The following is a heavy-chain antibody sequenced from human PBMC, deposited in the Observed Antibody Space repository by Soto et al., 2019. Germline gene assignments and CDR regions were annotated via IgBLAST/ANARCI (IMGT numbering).Heavy chain of an antibody. CDR3: VRSNTVVVPAAPYNWFDP. CDR1: GGTFSSYA. CDR2: IIPIFGTA. D-gene: IGHD2-2*01. V-gene: IGHV1-69*01. Sequence: QVQLVQSGAEVKKPGSSVKVSCKASGGTFSSYAISWVRQAPGQGLEWMGGIIPIFGTANYAQKFQGRVTITADESTSTAYMELSSLRSEDTAVYYCVRSNTVVVPAAPYNWFDPWGQGTLDTVSS. J-gene: IGHJ5*02.